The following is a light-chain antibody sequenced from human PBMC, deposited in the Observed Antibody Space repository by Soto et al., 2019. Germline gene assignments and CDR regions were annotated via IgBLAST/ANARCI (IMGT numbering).Light chain of an antibody. CDR3: QQYNSYRT. CDR2: DAS. CDR1: QSISSW. J-gene: IGKJ1*01. Sequence: DIQMTQSPSTLSASVGDRVTITCRAIQSISSWLAWYQQKPGKAPKLLIYDASSLESGVPSRFSGSGSGTEFTLTISSLQPDDIATYYCQQYNSYRTFGQGTKVEIK. V-gene: IGKV1-5*01.